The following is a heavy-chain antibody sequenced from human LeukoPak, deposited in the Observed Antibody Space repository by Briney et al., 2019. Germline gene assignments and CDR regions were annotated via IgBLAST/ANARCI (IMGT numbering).Heavy chain of an antibody. Sequence: SETLSLTCAVYGGSFIGYYWSWIRQPPGKGLEWIGEINHSGGANYNPSLKSRVTISADTSKSQFSLRLGSVTAADTAVYYCARVPLRFLEPFDYWGQGTLVTVSS. V-gene: IGHV4-34*01. J-gene: IGHJ4*02. D-gene: IGHD3-3*01. CDR3: ARVPLRFLEPFDY. CDR1: GGSFIGYY. CDR2: INHSGGA.